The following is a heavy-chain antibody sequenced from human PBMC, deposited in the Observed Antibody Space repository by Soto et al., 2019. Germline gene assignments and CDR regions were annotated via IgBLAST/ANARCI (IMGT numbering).Heavy chain of an antibody. V-gene: IGHV1-46*01. CDR3: ARDQSGTANGYAWWGFDP. CDR2: INPDAYTT. Sequence: QVQLVQSGTEMKKPGASVKVSCRTSGYTFTRHWMHWVRQAPGQGLEWMGIINPDAYTTSYAQKFQGRVTLTRDTSTSTVFMELTSLRSEDTAIYYCARDQSGTANGYAWWGFDPWGQGTRVIVSS. D-gene: IGHD2-8*01. J-gene: IGHJ5*02. CDR1: GYTFTRHW.